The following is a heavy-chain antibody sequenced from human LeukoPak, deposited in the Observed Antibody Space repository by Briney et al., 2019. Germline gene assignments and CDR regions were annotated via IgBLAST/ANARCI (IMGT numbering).Heavy chain of an antibody. CDR3: ARVGVLLWFGELLPPNHWYFDL. V-gene: IGHV4-59*01. CDR2: IYYSGST. CDR1: GASISRDY. D-gene: IGHD3-10*01. Sequence: PSETLSLTCTVSGASISRDYWTWIRQPPGKGLEWIGYIYYSGSTNYNPSLKSRVTISVDTSKNQFSLKLSSVTAADTAVYYCARVGVLLWFGELLPPNHWYFDLWGRGTLVTVSS. J-gene: IGHJ2*01.